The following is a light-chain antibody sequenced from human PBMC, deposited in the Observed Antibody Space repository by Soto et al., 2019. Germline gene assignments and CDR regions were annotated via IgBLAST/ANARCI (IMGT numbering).Light chain of an antibody. CDR3: CSYAGSSTLWV. Sequence: QSALTQPASVSGSPGQSITLSCTGASGDVGSYNLVSWYHHHPGKAPKLIIYEVTKRPSGVSSRFSGSKSVNTASLTISGLQAEDEVDYFCCSYAGSSTLWVFGGGTKLTVL. CDR2: EVT. J-gene: IGLJ3*02. V-gene: IGLV2-23*02. CDR1: SGDVGSYNL.